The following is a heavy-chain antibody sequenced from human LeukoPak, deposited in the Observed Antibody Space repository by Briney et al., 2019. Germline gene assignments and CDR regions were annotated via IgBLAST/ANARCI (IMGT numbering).Heavy chain of an antibody. V-gene: IGHV3-49*04. CDR1: GFTLRDHT. J-gene: IGHJ4*02. CDR3: TRGKLGYCYGTSCYLDY. CDR2: IRTKDYGGTP. Sequence: GGSLRLSCTVAGFTLRDHTLTWVRQAPGKGLEGVGFIRTKDYGGTPEYGASVKGRFTISRDDSKNIAYLQMSSLKIEDTAVYFCTRGKLGYCYGTSCYLDYWGPGTLVTVSS. D-gene: IGHD2-2*01.